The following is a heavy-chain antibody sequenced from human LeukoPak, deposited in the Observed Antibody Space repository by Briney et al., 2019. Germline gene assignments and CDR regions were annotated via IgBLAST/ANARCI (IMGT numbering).Heavy chain of an antibody. CDR2: MYYSGST. CDR1: GDSIITYY. D-gene: IGHD5-12*01. J-gene: IGHJ4*02. CDR3: ARHSRGYDSEFGY. Sequence: ASETLSLTCTVSGDSIITYYWSWIRQPPGKGLEWIGYMYYSGSTNYNHSLKSRVTISVDKSRNQFSLTLSSVTAADTAVYYCARHSRGYDSEFGYWGQGTLVTVSS. V-gene: IGHV4-59*08.